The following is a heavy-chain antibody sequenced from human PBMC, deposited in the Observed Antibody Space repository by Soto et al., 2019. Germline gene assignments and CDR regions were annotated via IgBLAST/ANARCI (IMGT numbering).Heavy chain of an antibody. J-gene: IGHJ6*03. CDR1: GFTFDDYA. V-gene: IGHV3-9*01. CDR2: LSWNGGSL. CDR3: AKDTGSTPQYIDV. Sequence: PGGSLRLSCAALGFTFDDYAMHWVRQAPGKGLEWVSGLSWNGGSLGYADSVKGRFTISRDNAKNSLYLQMNSLRDEDTALYYCAKDTGSTPQYIDVWGKGTTVTVSS. D-gene: IGHD2-2*01.